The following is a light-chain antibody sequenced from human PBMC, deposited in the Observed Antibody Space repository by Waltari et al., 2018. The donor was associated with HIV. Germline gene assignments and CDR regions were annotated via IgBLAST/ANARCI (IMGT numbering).Light chain of an antibody. J-gene: IGLJ2*01. CDR1: SPNIGDNT. V-gene: IGLV1-44*01. Sequence: QSVLTQPPSASGTPGQRVTISCSGSSPNIGDNTVTWYQQLPGTAPKLLIYTNTQRPSGVPDRFSGSKSGTSASLAISGLQSEDEADYYCATWDDSLNGHVVFGGGTKLTVL. CDR2: TNT. CDR3: ATWDDSLNGHVV.